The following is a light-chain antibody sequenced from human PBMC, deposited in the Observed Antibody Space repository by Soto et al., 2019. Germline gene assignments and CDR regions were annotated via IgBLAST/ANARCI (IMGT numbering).Light chain of an antibody. CDR1: QSISSY. CDR3: QQYNSYSEA. Sequence: GDRVTITCRASQSISSYLNWYQQKPGKAPKLLIYDASSLESGVPSRFSGSGSGTEFTLTISSLQPDDFATYYCQQYNSYSEAFGQGTKVDI. CDR2: DAS. V-gene: IGKV1-5*01. J-gene: IGKJ1*01.